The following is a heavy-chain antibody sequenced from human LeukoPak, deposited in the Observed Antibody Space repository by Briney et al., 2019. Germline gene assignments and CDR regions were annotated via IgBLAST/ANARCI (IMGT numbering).Heavy chain of an antibody. Sequence: GGSLRLSCEASRFIFSNYWMSWVRQAPGKGLEWVAVIWYDGSNKYYADSVKGRFTISRDNSKNTLYLQMNSLRAEDTAVYYCARDRSAYYYGMDVWGQGTTVTVSS. V-gene: IGHV3-33*08. J-gene: IGHJ6*02. CDR3: ARDRSAYYYGMDV. CDR2: IWYDGSNK. CDR1: RFIFSNYW.